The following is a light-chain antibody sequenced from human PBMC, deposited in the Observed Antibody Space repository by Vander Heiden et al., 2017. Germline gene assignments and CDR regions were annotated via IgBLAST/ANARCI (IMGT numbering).Light chain of an antibody. CDR3: EQHSTKT. V-gene: IGKV4-1*01. CDR1: QSVLSSFNSKNH. J-gene: IGKJ1*01. CDR2: WAS. Sequence: DLVLTQSPDSLAVSLGERATINCKPSQSVLSSFNSKNHLAWFRQKPRQPPELLIYWASTRESGVPDRCSGSGSGTDFTLTISNMQAEDVAVYYCEQHSTKTFGQGTKVEIK.